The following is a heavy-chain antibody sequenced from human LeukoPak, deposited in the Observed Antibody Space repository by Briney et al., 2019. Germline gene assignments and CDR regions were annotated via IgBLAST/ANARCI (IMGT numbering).Heavy chain of an antibody. CDR2: ISDNVGRK. Sequence: GGSLRLSCAASGFTFSSYCMSWVRQAPGKGLEWVSTISDNVGRKYYADSVKGRFTISRDNSKNTLYLQMNSLRAEDTAIYYCAKNGDRGAYCSGGSCYPYYYYYIDVWGKGTTVTISS. CDR1: GFTFSSYC. V-gene: IGHV3-23*01. D-gene: IGHD2-15*01. J-gene: IGHJ6*03. CDR3: AKNGDRGAYCSGGSCYPYYYYYIDV.